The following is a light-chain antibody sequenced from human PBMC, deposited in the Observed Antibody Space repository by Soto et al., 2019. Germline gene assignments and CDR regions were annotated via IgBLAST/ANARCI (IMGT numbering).Light chain of an antibody. Sequence: IPLAQSPSSLAASVGDRLTLTCRASPNVSIYLNWYQHKPGKAPYLVISDVSSLERGVPSRFSVSGSGAEFTLTISSMQPDDFATFYCQQYNSYPRTFGQGPKVDIK. CDR2: DVS. V-gene: IGKV1-5*01. J-gene: IGKJ1*01. CDR1: PNVSIY. CDR3: QQYNSYPRT.